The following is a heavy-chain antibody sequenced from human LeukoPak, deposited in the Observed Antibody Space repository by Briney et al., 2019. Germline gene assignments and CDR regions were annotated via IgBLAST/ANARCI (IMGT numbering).Heavy chain of an antibody. J-gene: IGHJ6*03. CDR2: ISWNGGST. V-gene: IGHV3-20*04. D-gene: IGHD4-23*01. CDR1: GFTFDDYG. CDR3: ARKANIDYGGNSGYYYMDV. Sequence: PGGSLRLSCAASGFTFDDYGMSWVRQAPGKGLEWVSGISWNGGSTGYADSVKGRFTISRDNAKNSLYLQMNSLRAEDTALYYCARKANIDYGGNSGYYYMDVWGKGTTVTVSS.